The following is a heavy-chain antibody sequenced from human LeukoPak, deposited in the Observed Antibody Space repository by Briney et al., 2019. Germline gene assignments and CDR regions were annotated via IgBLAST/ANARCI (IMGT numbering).Heavy chain of an antibody. Sequence: GESLKISCKGSGYSFTNYWIGWVGQMPGKGLEWMGIIYPGDSDTRYSPSFQGQVTTSADKSISTAYLQWSSLKASDTAMYYCARLTGVAGTASYFDYWGQGTLVTVSS. V-gene: IGHV5-51*01. J-gene: IGHJ4*02. D-gene: IGHD6-19*01. CDR2: IYPGDSDT. CDR3: ARLTGVAGTASYFDY. CDR1: GYSFTNYW.